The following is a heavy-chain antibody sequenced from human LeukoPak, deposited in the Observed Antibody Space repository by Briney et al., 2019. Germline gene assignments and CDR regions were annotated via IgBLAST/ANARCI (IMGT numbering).Heavy chain of an antibody. V-gene: IGHV3-7*01. CDR2: IESNGGDK. CDR1: GFSFSIYW. Sequence: SGGSLRLSCAASGFSFSIYWMSWIRQTPGKGLEYVANIESNGGDKYYVDSVKGRFTISRDNAKNSLYLQMNSLRAEDTAVYYCATSSSWVHDYWGQGTLVTVSS. J-gene: IGHJ4*02. D-gene: IGHD6-13*01. CDR3: ATSSSWVHDY.